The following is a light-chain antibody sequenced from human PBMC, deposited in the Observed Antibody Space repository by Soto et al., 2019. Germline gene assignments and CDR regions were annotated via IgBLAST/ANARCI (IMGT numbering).Light chain of an antibody. CDR3: QQRHMSPIP. CDR1: QSVRSTY. V-gene: IGKV3-15*01. CDR2: GVS. J-gene: IGKJ5*01. Sequence: EIVMTQSPVALSVSPGERATLSCRASQSVRSTYLAWYQQKPGQAPRLLIFGVSNRAAGIPARFSGSGSGTEFTLTISSLQSEDSAVYYCQQRHMSPIPFGQGTRLEI.